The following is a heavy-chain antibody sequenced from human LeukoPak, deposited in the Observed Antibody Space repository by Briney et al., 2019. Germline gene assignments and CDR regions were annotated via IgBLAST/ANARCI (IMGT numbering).Heavy chain of an antibody. CDR1: GGSISSSSYY. J-gene: IGHJ3*02. Sequence: PSETLSLTCTVSGGSISSSSYYWGWIRQPPGKGLEWIGSIYYSGSTYYNPSLKSRVTISVDTSKNQFSLKLSSVTAADTAVYYCASPIGYCSGGSCYFYDAFDIWGQGTMVTVSS. V-gene: IGHV4-39*01. CDR3: ASPIGYCSGGSCYFYDAFDI. D-gene: IGHD2-15*01. CDR2: IYYSGST.